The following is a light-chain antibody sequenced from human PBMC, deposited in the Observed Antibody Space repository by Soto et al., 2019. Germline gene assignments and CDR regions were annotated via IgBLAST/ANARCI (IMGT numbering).Light chain of an antibody. Sequence: QYVLTQPASVSGSPGQSITISCTGTSGDVGSYNLVSWYQQHPGKAPKLMIYEVSKRPSGVSNRFSGSKPGNTASLTISGLQAEDEADYYCCSYAGSSTPYVFGTGTKVTVL. CDR2: EVS. V-gene: IGLV2-23*02. CDR1: SGDVGSYNL. J-gene: IGLJ1*01. CDR3: CSYAGSSTPYV.